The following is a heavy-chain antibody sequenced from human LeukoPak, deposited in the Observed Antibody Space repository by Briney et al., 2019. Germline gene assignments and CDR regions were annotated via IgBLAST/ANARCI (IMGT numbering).Heavy chain of an antibody. CDR1: GYTLTELS. Sequence: ASVKVSCKVSGYTLTELSMHWVRQAPGKGLEWMGGFDPEDGDTIYAQKFQGRVTMTEDTSTDTAYMELSSLRSEDTAVYYCATYLPGIAAAGDYYYYGMDVWGQGTTVTVSS. J-gene: IGHJ6*02. D-gene: IGHD6-13*01. CDR3: ATYLPGIAAAGDYYYYGMDV. V-gene: IGHV1-24*01. CDR2: FDPEDGDT.